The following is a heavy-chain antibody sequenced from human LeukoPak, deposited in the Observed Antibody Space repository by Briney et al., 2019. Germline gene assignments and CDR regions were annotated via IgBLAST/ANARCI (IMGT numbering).Heavy chain of an antibody. J-gene: IGHJ4*02. D-gene: IGHD6-19*01. V-gene: IGHV4-34*01. CDR1: GXSFXGYY. CDR2: INHSGST. CDR3: ARGGAVAGRIDY. Sequence: EXLXLXXAXYGXSFXGYYWSWIRQPPGKGLEWIGEINHSGSTNYNPSLKSRVTISVDTSKNQFSLKLSSVTAADTAVYYCARGGAVAGRIDYWGQGTLVTVSS.